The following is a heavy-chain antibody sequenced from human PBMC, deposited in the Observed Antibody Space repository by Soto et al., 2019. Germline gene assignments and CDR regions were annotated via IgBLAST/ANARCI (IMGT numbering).Heavy chain of an antibody. D-gene: IGHD2-2*01. CDR1: GGSFSGYY. V-gene: IGHV4-34*01. Sequence: SETLSLTCAVYGGSFSGYYWSWIRQPPGKGLEWIGEMNHSGSTNYNPSLKSRVTISVDTSKNQFSLKLSSVTAADTAVYYCARPSRNLRGSTSPYYYYGMDVWGQGTTVTVSS. CDR3: ARPSRNLRGSTSPYYYYGMDV. J-gene: IGHJ6*02. CDR2: MNHSGST.